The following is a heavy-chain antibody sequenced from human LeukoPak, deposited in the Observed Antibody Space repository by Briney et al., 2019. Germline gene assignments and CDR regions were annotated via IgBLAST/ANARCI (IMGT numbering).Heavy chain of an antibody. J-gene: IGHJ5*02. Sequence: ASVKVSCKTSGYIFTTYAIHWVRQAPGRGLEWMGLINADDGNTRYSQRFQGRVTITQDTSANTACMELSSLRFEDTAVYYCARGIVVKPSAXWFDPWGQGTPVTVSS. D-gene: IGHD2-2*01. CDR2: INADDGNT. V-gene: IGHV1-3*01. CDR1: GYIFTTYA. CDR3: ARGIVVKPSAXWFDP.